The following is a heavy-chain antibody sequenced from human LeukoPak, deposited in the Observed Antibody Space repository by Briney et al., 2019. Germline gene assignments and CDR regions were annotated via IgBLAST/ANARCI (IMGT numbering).Heavy chain of an antibody. CDR3: ARDRRGIVVVPAAMPDAFDI. V-gene: IGHV4-39*07. Sequence: SETLSLTCTVSGGSITSNTNYWGWIRQPPGKGLEWIGNIYYSGTTYYNPSLKSRVTISVDKSKNQFSLKLSSVTAADTAVYYCARDRRGIVVVPAAMPDAFDIWGQGTMVTVSS. D-gene: IGHD2-2*01. J-gene: IGHJ3*02. CDR2: IYYSGTT. CDR1: GGSITSNTNY.